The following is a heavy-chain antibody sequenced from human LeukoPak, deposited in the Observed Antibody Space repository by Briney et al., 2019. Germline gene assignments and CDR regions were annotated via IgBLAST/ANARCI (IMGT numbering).Heavy chain of an antibody. V-gene: IGHV1-18*01. CDR1: GYTFTSYG. CDR2: ISAYNGNT. Sequence: ASVKISCKASGYTFTSYGISWVRQAPGQGLEWMGWISAYNGNTNYAQKLQGRVTMTTDTSTSTAYMELRSLRSDDTALYYCARESYNSGSYYNDYWGQGTLVTVSS. J-gene: IGHJ4*02. CDR3: ARESYNSGSYYNDY. D-gene: IGHD3-10*01.